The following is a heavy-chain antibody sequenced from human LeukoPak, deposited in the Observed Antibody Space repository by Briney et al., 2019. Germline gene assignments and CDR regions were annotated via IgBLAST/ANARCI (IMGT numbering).Heavy chain of an antibody. CDR3: AREGYDYVWGSYRPARYFDY. Sequence: GGSLRLSCAASGFTFSSYWMSWVRQAPGKGLEWVANIKQDGSEKYYVDSVKGRFTTSRDNAKNSLYLQMNSLRAEDTAVYYCAREGYDYVWGSYRPARYFDYWGQGTLVTVSS. D-gene: IGHD3-16*02. J-gene: IGHJ4*02. CDR1: GFTFSSYW. V-gene: IGHV3-7*01. CDR2: IKQDGSEK.